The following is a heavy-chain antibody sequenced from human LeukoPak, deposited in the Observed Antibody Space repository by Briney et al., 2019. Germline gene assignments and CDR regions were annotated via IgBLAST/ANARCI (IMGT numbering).Heavy chain of an antibody. CDR1: GGSFSGYY. V-gene: IGHV4-34*01. CDR3: ARDYDSVGMDV. Sequence: SETLSLTCAVYGGSFSGYYWSWIRQPPGKGLEWIGEIYHSGSTNYNPSLKSRVTISVDKSKNQFSLKLSSVTAADTAVYYCARDYDSVGMDVWGQGTTVTVSS. CDR2: IYHSGST. D-gene: IGHD3-3*01. J-gene: IGHJ6*02.